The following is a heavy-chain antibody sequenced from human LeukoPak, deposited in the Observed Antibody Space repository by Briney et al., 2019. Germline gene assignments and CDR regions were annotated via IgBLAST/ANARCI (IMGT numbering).Heavy chain of an antibody. CDR1: GFTFSSYE. Sequence: GGSLRLSCAASGFTFSSYEMTWVRQAPGKGLEWVSYISSSGSTIYYADSVKGRFTISRDNAKNSLYLQMNSLRAEDTALYYCAKDYAVGSIDYWGQGTLVTVSS. D-gene: IGHD3-16*01. V-gene: IGHV3-48*03. CDR3: AKDYAVGSIDY. J-gene: IGHJ4*02. CDR2: ISSSGSTI.